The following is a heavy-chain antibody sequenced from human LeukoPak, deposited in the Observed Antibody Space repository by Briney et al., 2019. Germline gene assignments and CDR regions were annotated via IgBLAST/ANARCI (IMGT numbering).Heavy chain of an antibody. CDR1: GYTFTGYY. CDR2: ITPNSGGT. CDR3: GRYGVAGPYCSGGSCYRGGFDY. J-gene: IGHJ4*02. D-gene: IGHD2-15*01. V-gene: IGHV1-2*02. Sequence: ASVKVSCEASGYTFTGYYMHWVRQAPGQGLEWMGCITPNSGGTNYAQKFQGRVTMTRDTSISTAYMELSRLRSDDTAVYYRGRYGVAGPYCSGGSCYRGGFDYWGQGTLVTVSS.